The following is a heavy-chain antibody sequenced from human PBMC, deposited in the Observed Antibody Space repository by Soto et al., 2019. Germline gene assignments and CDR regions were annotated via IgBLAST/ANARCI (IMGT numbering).Heavy chain of an antibody. J-gene: IGHJ6*01. CDR3: AKDGGSDYYGMDV. V-gene: IGHV3-30*18. Sequence: QVQLVESGGGVVQPGRSLRLSCAASGFTFSSYGMHWVRQAPGKELEWVAVISYDGSNKYYADSVKGRFTISRDNSKNTLYLQMNSLRAEDTAVYYCAKDGGSDYYGMDVW. D-gene: IGHD3-16*01. CDR2: ISYDGSNK. CDR1: GFTFSSYG.